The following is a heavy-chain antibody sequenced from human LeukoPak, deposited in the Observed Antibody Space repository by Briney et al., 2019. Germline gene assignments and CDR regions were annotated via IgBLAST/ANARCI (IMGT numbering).Heavy chain of an antibody. V-gene: IGHV4-34*01. J-gene: IGHJ5*02. CDR3: ARGAIFGVVIITGLWFDP. Sequence: PSETLSLTCAVSGGSFSGYYWSWIRQPPGKGLEWIGEINHSGSTNYNPSLKSRVTISVDTSKKQFSLKLSSVTAADTAVYYCARGAIFGVVIITGLWFDPWGQGTLVTVSS. CDR2: INHSGST. CDR1: GGSFSGYY. D-gene: IGHD3-3*01.